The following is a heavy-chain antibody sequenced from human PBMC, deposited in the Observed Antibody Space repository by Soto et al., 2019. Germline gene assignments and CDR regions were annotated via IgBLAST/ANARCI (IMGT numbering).Heavy chain of an antibody. CDR2: ISGSGGST. D-gene: IGHD2-2*01. V-gene: IGHV3-23*01. J-gene: IGHJ5*02. Sequence: GGSLRLSCAASGFTFSSYAMSWVRQAPGKGLEWVSAISGSGGSTYYADSVKGRFTISRDNSKNTLYLQMNSLRAEDTAVYYCAKDYCSSTSCYLYWFDPCGHGTLVTVSS. CDR3: AKDYCSSTSCYLYWFDP. CDR1: GFTFSSYA.